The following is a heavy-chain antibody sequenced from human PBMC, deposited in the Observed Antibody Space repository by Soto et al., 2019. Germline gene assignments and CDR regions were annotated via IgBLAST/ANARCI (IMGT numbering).Heavy chain of an antibody. V-gene: IGHV4-59*04. CDR3: AITMPRGFIYPCMDV. D-gene: IGHD3-10*01. CDR1: GGSISSYY. CDR2: IYSSGST. J-gene: IGHJ6*02. Sequence: SETLSLTCTVSGGSISSYYWSWIRQPPGKGLEWIGYIYSSGSTYYNPSLRRRVTITVDTSKNQFYLKLSTVRAEDTAVYYCAITMPRGFIYPCMDVWGQGTTVTVSS.